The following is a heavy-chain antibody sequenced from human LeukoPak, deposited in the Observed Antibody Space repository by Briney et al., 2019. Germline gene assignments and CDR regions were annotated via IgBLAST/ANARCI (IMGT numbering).Heavy chain of an antibody. Sequence: GGSLRLSCAASGFTFSSFEMNWVRQAPGKGLEWVSYISTSGTTIYYSDSVKGRFTISRVNAKSSLYMEMNSLRAEDTAVYYCARSFDFWGQGTLVTVSS. V-gene: IGHV3-48*03. CDR1: GFTFSSFE. J-gene: IGHJ4*02. CDR2: ISTSGTTI. CDR3: ARSFDF.